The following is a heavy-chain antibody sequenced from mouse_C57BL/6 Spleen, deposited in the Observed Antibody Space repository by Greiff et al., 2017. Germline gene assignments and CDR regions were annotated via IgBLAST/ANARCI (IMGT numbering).Heavy chain of an antibody. D-gene: IGHD1-1*01. CDR3: ALFITTVVAHFDY. V-gene: IGHV1-74*01. CDR2: IHPSDSDP. J-gene: IGHJ2*01. CDR1: GYTFTSYW. Sequence: QVQLQQPGAELVKPGASVKVSCKASGYTFTSYWMHWVKQRPGQGLEWIGRIHPSDSDPNYNQKFKGKATLTVDKSSSTAYMQLSSLTSEDAAVYYCALFITTVVAHFDYWGQGTTLTVSS.